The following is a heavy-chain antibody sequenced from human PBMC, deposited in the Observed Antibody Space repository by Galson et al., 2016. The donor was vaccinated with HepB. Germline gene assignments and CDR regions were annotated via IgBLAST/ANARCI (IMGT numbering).Heavy chain of an antibody. CDR1: GFMFSNFG. J-gene: IGHJ4*02. CDR2: ISPRRTT. CDR3: AKEILVRRIFDH. Sequence: SLRLSCAASGFMFSNFGLSWVRQAPGKGLEWVASISPRRTTYYSDYVQGRFTISSDNSNNTLYLQMKGLGAEDTAVYYCAKEILVRRIFDHWGQGTLLTVSS. V-gene: IGHV3-23*01. D-gene: IGHD2-8*02.